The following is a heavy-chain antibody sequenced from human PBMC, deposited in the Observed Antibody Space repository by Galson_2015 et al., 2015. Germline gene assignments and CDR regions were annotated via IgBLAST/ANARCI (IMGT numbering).Heavy chain of an antibody. CDR3: ARGYIGDTPFDY. J-gene: IGHJ4*02. D-gene: IGHD2-21*02. Sequence: ETLSLTCTVSGGSISSDYWSWVRQPPGKGLEWIGYMYYRGSTNYNPSLKRRVTISVDTSKNQFSLKLRSVTAADTAVYYCARGYIGDTPFDYWGQGTLVTVSS. CDR2: MYYRGST. V-gene: IGHV4-59*01. CDR1: GGSISSDY.